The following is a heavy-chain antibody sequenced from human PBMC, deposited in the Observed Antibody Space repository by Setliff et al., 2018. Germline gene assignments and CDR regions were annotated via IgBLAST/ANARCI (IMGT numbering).Heavy chain of an antibody. J-gene: IGHJ3*02. V-gene: IGHV3-53*01. CDR2: IYSGGST. CDR1: GFTVSSNY. Sequence: PGGSLRLSCAASGFTVSSNYMSWVRQAPGKGLEWVSVIYSGGSTYYADSVKGRFTISRDNSKNTLYLQMNSLRAEDTAVYYCAGGSVAGINDAFDIWGQGTMVTVSS. D-gene: IGHD6-19*01. CDR3: AGGSVAGINDAFDI.